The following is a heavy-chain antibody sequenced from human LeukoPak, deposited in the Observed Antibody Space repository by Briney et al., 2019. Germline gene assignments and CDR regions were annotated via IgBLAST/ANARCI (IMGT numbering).Heavy chain of an antibody. CDR1: GFTVSSNY. CDR2: IYSGGST. D-gene: IGHD4-23*01. J-gene: IGHJ3*02. Sequence: GGSLRLSCAASGFTVSSNYMSWVRQAPGKGLEWDSVIYSGGSTYYADSVKGRFTISRDNSKNTLYLQMNSLRAEDTAVYYCARAGKTTVVTPVGAFDIWGQGTMVTVSS. V-gene: IGHV3-53*01. CDR3: ARAGKTTVVTPVGAFDI.